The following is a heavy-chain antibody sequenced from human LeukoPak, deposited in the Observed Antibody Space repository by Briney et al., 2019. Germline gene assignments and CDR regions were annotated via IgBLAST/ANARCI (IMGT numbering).Heavy chain of an antibody. CDR2: INHSGST. CDR3: ARFLLQSGTYWFDP. D-gene: IGHD1-26*01. V-gene: IGHV4-34*01. J-gene: IGHJ5*02. Sequence: SETLSLTCAVYGGSFSVYYWRWIRQPPGQGLEWIGEINHSGSTNYNPSLKSRVTISVDTSKNQFSLKLTSVTAADTAVYYCARFLLQSGTYWFDPWGQGTLVTVSS. CDR1: GGSFSVYY.